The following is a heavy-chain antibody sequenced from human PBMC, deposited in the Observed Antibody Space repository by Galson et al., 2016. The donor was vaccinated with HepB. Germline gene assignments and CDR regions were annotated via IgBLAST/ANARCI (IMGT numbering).Heavy chain of an antibody. Sequence: SLRLSCAASGFSFSSYVMNWVRQAPGKGLEWVSGISDGGDTTFYADSVKGRFTISRDNSKNTVYLQMDSLRAEDTAVYYCAKDALRITVIVGTSFDYWGQGTLVTVSS. CDR2: ISDGGDTT. D-gene: IGHD3-22*01. CDR3: AKDALRITVIVGTSFDY. V-gene: IGHV3-23*01. CDR1: GFSFSSYV. J-gene: IGHJ4*02.